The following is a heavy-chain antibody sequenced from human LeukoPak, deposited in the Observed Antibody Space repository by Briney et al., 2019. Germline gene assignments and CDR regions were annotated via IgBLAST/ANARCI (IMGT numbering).Heavy chain of an antibody. J-gene: IGHJ4*02. V-gene: IGHV3-7*01. CDR3: PRHVGISC. CDR1: GVTFRGAW. CDR2: IREDRIEK. D-gene: IGHD7-27*01. Sequence: PGGTLRLSCAASGVTFRGAWMTSVRRAPGRGVKGWTNIREDRIEKNYVDSVKGRFTISRNNAKNSLLLQMRKLGGDDTAIYYCPRHVGISCWGQGTLVTVSS.